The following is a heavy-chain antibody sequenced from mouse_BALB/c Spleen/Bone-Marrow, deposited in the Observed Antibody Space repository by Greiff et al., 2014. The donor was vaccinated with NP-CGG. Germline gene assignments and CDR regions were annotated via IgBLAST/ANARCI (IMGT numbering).Heavy chain of an antibody. V-gene: IGHV14-3*02. D-gene: IGHD2-1*01. Sequence: VQLKESGAELVKPGASVKLSCTASGFNIKDTYMHWVKQRPEQGLEWIGRIDPANGNTKYGPKFRGKATITADTSSNTAYLQLSSLTSEDTAVYYCARNGNYGAWFAYWGQGTLVTVSA. J-gene: IGHJ3*01. CDR1: GFNIKDTY. CDR2: IDPANGNT. CDR3: ARNGNYGAWFAY.